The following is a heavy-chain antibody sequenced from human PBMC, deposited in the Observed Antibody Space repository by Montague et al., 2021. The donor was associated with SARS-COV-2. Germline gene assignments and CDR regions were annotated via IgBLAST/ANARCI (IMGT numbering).Heavy chain of an antibody. CDR3: ARLGDGVVPSPILGVGPYHSYYYMDV. D-gene: IGHD3-10*01. Sequence: SETLSLTCAVHGGSFSTYSWNWIRQPPGKGLEWIGEIHHGGSTNYNSSLKSRVTISADTSKNQFSLKLTSVAAADTAVYYCARLGDGVVPSPILGVGPYHSYYYMDVWGKGTTVTVSS. V-gene: IGHV4-34*01. CDR1: GGSFSTYS. J-gene: IGHJ6*03. CDR2: IHHGGST.